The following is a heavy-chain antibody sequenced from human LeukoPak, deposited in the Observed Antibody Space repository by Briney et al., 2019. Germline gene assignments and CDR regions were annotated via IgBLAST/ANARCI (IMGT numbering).Heavy chain of an antibody. V-gene: IGHV1-2*02. CDR3: ASGYRFGN. J-gene: IGHJ4*02. D-gene: IGHD5-18*01. CDR2: INPNSGAT. CDR1: EYTLTGYY. Sequence: ASVKVSCKASEYTLTGYYMHWVRQAPGQGLEWMGWINPNSGATEYAQNFQGRVTLTRDTSISTAYMELSRLRSDDTAVYYCASGYRFGNWGQGTLVTVSS.